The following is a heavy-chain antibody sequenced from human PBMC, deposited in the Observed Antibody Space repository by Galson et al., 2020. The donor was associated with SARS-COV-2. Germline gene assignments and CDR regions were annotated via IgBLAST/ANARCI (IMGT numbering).Heavy chain of an antibody. CDR2: ISGSGGST. D-gene: IGHD5-18*01. CDR1: GFTFSSYA. J-gene: IGHJ4*02. CDR3: AKGIQLWLCCASPFDY. V-gene: IGHV3-23*01. Sequence: GESLKISCAASGFTFSSYAMSWVRQAPGKGLEWVSAISGSGGSTYYADSVKGRFTISRDNSKNTLYLQMNSLRAEDTAVYYCAKGIQLWLCCASPFDYWGQGTLVTVSS.